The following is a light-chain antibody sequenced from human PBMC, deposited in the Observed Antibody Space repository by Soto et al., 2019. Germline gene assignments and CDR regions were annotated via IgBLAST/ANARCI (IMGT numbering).Light chain of an antibody. CDR1: QSVSSDY. V-gene: IGKV3D-20*02. CDR3: QQRSNWPPEIT. Sequence: EIVLTQSPGTLALSPGERATLSCRASQSVSSDYLAWYQQRPGQAPRLLVYHTSNRATGIPDRFSASGSGTDFTLTISRLEPEDFAVYYCQQRSNWPPEITFGQGTRLEIK. J-gene: IGKJ5*01. CDR2: HTS.